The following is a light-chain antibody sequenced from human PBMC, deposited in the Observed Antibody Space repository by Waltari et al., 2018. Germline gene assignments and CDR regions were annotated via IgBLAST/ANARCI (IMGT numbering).Light chain of an antibody. Sequence: DIQMTQCPSTLSASVGDTITITCRASQSISNYLAWYQQKPGKAPKLLIYKASSSGSGVPSRFSGSGSGTEFTLTISSLQPDDFATYYCQQYNTYSSFGQGTKLEIK. CDR1: QSISNY. CDR2: KAS. J-gene: IGKJ2*03. V-gene: IGKV1-5*03. CDR3: QQYNTYSS.